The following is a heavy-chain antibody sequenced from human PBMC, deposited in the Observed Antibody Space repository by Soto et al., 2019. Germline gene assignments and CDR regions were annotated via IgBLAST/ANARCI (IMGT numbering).Heavy chain of an antibody. D-gene: IGHD2-2*01. CDR2: IKSKTDGGTT. CDR1: GFTFSNAL. CDR3: TTDIVVVPAAMRWGGNYYGMDI. V-gene: IGHV3-15*07. Sequence: PGGSLRLSCAASGFTFSNALMNWVRQAPGKGLEWVGRIKSKTDGGTTDYAAPVKGRFTISRDDSKNTLYLQMNSLKTEDTAVYYCTTDIVVVPAAMRWGGNYYGMDIWGQGTTLTVSS. J-gene: IGHJ6*02.